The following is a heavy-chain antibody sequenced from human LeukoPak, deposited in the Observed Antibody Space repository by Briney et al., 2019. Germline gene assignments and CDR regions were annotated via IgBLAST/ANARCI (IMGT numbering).Heavy chain of an antibody. D-gene: IGHD3/OR15-3a*01. CDR1: GVSISSSNSY. Sequence: SETLSLTCTVSGVSISSSNSYWGWIRQPPGKGLEWIGSIYYSGNTYYNPSLKSQVSISIDTSKNQFSLRLTSVTAADTAVYYCARQTGAGLFILPGGQGTLVTVSS. J-gene: IGHJ4*02. CDR2: IYYSGNT. CDR3: ARQTGAGLFILP. V-gene: IGHV4-39*01.